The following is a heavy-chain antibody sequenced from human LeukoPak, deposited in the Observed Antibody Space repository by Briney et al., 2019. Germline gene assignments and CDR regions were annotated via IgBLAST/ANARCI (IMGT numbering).Heavy chain of an antibody. J-gene: IGHJ4*02. CDR1: GYTFTSYG. CDR3: ARDLAPPTYYDILTGYWKYSSGWYYIDY. CDR2: ISAYNGNK. V-gene: IGHV1-18*01. Sequence: ASVKVSCKASGYTFTSYGISWVRQAPGQGLEWMGWISAYNGNKNYAQKLQGRVTMTTDTSTSTAYMELRSLRSDDTAVYYCARDLAPPTYYDILTGYWKYSSGWYYIDYWGQGTLVTVSS. D-gene: IGHD3-9*01.